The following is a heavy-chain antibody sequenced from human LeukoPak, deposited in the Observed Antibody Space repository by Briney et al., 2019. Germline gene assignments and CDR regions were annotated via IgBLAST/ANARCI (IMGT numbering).Heavy chain of an antibody. D-gene: IGHD6-13*01. CDR2: INPNSGGT. V-gene: IGHV1-2*02. CDR3: ARTAAGTGWFDP. Sequence: ASVKVSCKASGYTFTGYYMHWVRQAPGQGLEWMGWINPNSGGTNYAQKFQGRVTMTRDTSISTAYMELSRLRSDDTAVYYCARTAAGTGWFDPWGQGTLVTVSS. CDR1: GYTFTGYY. J-gene: IGHJ5*02.